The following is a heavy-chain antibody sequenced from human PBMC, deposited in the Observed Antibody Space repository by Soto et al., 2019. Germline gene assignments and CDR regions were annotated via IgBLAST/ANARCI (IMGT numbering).Heavy chain of an antibody. CDR1: GFTFSSYD. J-gene: IGHJ6*02. V-gene: IGHV3-13*01. CDR3: ERSIRFLEWLNYYGMDV. CDR2: IGTAGDT. D-gene: IGHD3-3*01. Sequence: PGGSLRLSCAASGFTFSSYDMHWVRQATGKGLEWVSAIGTAGDTYYPGSVKGRFTISRENAKNSLYLQMNSLRAEDTAVYYCERSIRFLEWLNYYGMDVWGQGTTVTVSS.